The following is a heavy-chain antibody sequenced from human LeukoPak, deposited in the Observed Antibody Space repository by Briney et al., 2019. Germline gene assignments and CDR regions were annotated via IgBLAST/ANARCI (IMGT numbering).Heavy chain of an antibody. CDR3: AKEDYFDAFDY. J-gene: IGHJ4*02. Sequence: GGSLRLSCAASGFTISSNYMSWVRQAPGKGLEWVSVIYSGGSTYYADSVKGRFTISRDNSKNTLYLQMNSLRAEDTAVYYCAKEDYFDAFDYWGQGTLVTVSS. V-gene: IGHV3-53*01. D-gene: IGHD3-9*01. CDR2: IYSGGST. CDR1: GFTISSNY.